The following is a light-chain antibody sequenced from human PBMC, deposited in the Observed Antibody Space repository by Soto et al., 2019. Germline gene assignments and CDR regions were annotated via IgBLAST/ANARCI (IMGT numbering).Light chain of an antibody. J-gene: IGKJ4*01. CDR2: GAS. V-gene: IGKV3-20*01. CDR1: QNVAGRY. Sequence: IVLTQSPGTLSLSPGERATLSCRASQNVAGRYLAWYQQKPGQSPRLLIYGASNRATGIADRFSASGSGTDFTLTISRLQPEDFAVYFCQQYGSSPRTVGGGTKVDIK. CDR3: QQYGSSPRT.